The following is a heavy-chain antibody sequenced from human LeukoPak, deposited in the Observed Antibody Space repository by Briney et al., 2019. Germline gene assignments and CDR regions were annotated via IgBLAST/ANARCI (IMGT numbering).Heavy chain of an antibody. CDR1: GFTFSSYA. V-gene: IGHV3-23*01. CDR3: AKDAGTRDGYNSDFFDF. CDR2: ISVNGGST. J-gene: IGHJ4*02. Sequence: GGSLRLSCAASGFTFSSYAMSWVRQAPGKGPEWVSAISVNGGSTYYADSVKGRFTISRDSSKNILYLQMNSLRAEDTAVYYCAKDAGTRDGYNSDFFDFWGQGTLVTVSS. D-gene: IGHD5-24*01.